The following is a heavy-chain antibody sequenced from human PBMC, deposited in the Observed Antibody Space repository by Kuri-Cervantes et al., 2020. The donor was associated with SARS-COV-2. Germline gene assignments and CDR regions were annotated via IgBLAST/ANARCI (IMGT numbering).Heavy chain of an antibody. D-gene: IGHD1-26*01. J-gene: IGHJ6*03. Sequence: GESLKISCAASGFTFSSYAMSWVRQAPGKGLEWVSAVSGSGGSTYYADSVKGRFTISRDNSKNTLYLQMNSLRAEDTAVYYCAKAEEELPYYYYYMDVWGKGTTVTVSS. V-gene: IGHV3-23*01. CDR2: VSGSGGST. CDR3: AKAEEELPYYYYYMDV. CDR1: GFTFSSYA.